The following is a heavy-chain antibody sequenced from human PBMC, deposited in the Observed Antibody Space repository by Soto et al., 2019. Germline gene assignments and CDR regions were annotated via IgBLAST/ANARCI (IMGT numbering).Heavy chain of an antibody. J-gene: IGHJ4*02. Sequence: SETLSLTCTVSGDSISSASYFWGWIRQPPGKGLEWIGCVYFVGNTYYNPSLKSRVSISVDASKNQFSLRLSPMTAADTGVYYCVRFYGYYVNGGKRRYFDFWGQGTLVTVSS. V-gene: IGHV4-39*01. CDR1: GDSISSASYF. CDR2: VYFVGNT. CDR3: VRFYGYYVNGGKRRYFDF. D-gene: IGHD4-17*01.